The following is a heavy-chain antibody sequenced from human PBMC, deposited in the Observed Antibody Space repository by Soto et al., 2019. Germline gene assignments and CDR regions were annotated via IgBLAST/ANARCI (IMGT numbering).Heavy chain of an antibody. CDR1: GGSFSGYY. CDR3: ARPGLGMDV. V-gene: IGHV4-34*01. D-gene: IGHD3-9*01. Sequence: PSETLSLTCAVYGGSFSGYYWTWIRQPPGTGLEWIGEINHSGSTNYNPSLKSRVTISVDTSKNQFSLKLTSVTAADTAVYYCARPGLGMDVWGQGTTVTVSS. J-gene: IGHJ6*02. CDR2: INHSGST.